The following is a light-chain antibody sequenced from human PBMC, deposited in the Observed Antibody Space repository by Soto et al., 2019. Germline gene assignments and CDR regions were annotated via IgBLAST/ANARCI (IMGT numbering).Light chain of an antibody. CDR2: AAS. CDR3: QQYDTSPRT. V-gene: IGKV3-20*01. J-gene: IGKJ1*01. Sequence: EIVLTQSPGTLSLSPGDRATLSGMSSQNLGSGYLAWYQQKPGQAPTILIYAASSRATGIPDRFSGSGSGTDFSLTISRLEPEDFAVYYCQQYDTSPRTFGQGTKVDIK. CDR1: QNLGSGY.